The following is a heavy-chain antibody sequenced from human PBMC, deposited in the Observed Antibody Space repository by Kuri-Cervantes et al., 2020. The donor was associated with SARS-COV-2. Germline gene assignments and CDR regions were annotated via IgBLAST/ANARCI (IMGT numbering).Heavy chain of an antibody. Sequence: SETLSLTCTVSGGSISSSSYYWGWIRQPPGKGLEWIGSIYYSGSTHYNPSLKSRVSISVDTSRNQFSLKVSSVTAADTAVYSCARQHLGYYMDGWGKGTTVTVSS. CDR1: GGSISSSSYY. CDR2: IYYSGST. CDR3: ARQHLGYYMDG. V-gene: IGHV4-39*01. J-gene: IGHJ6*03.